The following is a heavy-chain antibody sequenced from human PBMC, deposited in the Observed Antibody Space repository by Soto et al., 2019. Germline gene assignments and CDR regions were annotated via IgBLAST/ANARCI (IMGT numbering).Heavy chain of an antibody. Sequence: EVQLVESGGGLVQPGGTLRHSCAAAGFTFSNYAMHWVRQPTGKGLEWVSGIGAAGDTYYPGSVKGRFTISRENAKNSLSLQMNSLRAGDTAVYYCAAGGVTSVAQFDYWGQGTLVTVSS. CDR2: IGAAGDT. D-gene: IGHD3-16*01. CDR1: GFTFSNYA. J-gene: IGHJ4*02. V-gene: IGHV3-13*01. CDR3: AAGGVTSVAQFDY.